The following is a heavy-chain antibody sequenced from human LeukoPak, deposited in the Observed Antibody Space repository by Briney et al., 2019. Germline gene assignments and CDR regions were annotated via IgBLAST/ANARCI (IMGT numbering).Heavy chain of an antibody. D-gene: IGHD5-24*01. J-gene: IGHJ4*02. CDR3: ARDPRWLQFLDY. CDR1: GFTFSSYW. Sequence: GGFLRLSCAASGFTFSSYWMHWVRQAPGKGLVWVSRINSDGSSTSYADSVKGRFTISRDNAKNTLYLQMNSLRAEDTAVYYCARDPRWLQFLDYWGQGTLVTVSS. V-gene: IGHV3-74*01. CDR2: INSDGSST.